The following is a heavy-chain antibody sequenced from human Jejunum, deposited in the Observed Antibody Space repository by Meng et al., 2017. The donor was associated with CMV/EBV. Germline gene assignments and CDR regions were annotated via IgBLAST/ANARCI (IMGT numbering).Heavy chain of an antibody. D-gene: IGHD2-2*01. CDR1: FSFSSHN. CDR3: ANQMPWNYYYGMDL. CDR2: ISTTSTYI. J-gene: IGHJ6*02. V-gene: IGHV3-21*01. Sequence: FSFSSHNMNWVRQAPGKGLEWVASISTTSTYIYYADPVKGRFTISRDNAKNSLYLQMNSLRVEDTAVYYCANQMPWNYYYGMDLWGQGTTVTVSS.